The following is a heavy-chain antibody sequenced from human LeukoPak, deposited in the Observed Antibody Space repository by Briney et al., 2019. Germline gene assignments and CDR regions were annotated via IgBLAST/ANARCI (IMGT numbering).Heavy chain of an antibody. CDR2: ISDTGSTI. J-gene: IGHJ6*03. CDR1: GFTFRSYS. V-gene: IGHV3-48*04. Sequence: PGGSLRLSCAASGFTFRSYSMNWVRQAPGKGLEWVSYISDTGSTIYYADSVEGRFTISRDNAKNSLYLQMNSLRAEDTALYYCARARRYYYYYMDVWGKGTTVTVSS. CDR3: ARARRYYYYYMDV.